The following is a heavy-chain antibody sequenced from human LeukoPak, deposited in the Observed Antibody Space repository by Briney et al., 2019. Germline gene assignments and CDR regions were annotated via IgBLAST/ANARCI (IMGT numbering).Heavy chain of an antibody. D-gene: IGHD3-10*01. CDR3: ARDRSGILGYYYNGMDV. V-gene: IGHV1-8*01. J-gene: IGHJ6*02. CDR2: MNPNSGNT. CDR1: GYTFTSYD. Sequence: ASVNVSCKASGYTFTSYDINWVRQATGQGLEWMGWMNPNSGNTGYAQKFQGRVTMTRHTSITTAHMELSRLRSDDTAVYYCARDRSGILGYYYNGMDVWGQGTTVTVSS.